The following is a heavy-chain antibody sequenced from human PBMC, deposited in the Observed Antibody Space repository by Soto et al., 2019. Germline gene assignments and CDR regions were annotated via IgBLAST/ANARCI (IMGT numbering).Heavy chain of an antibody. CDR3: ARERLRYNWNDFPYYYYGMDV. D-gene: IGHD1-20*01. J-gene: IGHJ6*02. V-gene: IGHV3-30-3*01. Sequence: QVQLVESGGGVVQPGRSLRLSCAASGFTFSSFAMHWVRQAPGKGLEWVAVISYDGSNKYYADSVKGRVTISRDNSKNTRHLQMNSLRAEDTAVYYCARERLRYNWNDFPYYYYGMDVWGQGPTVPVSS. CDR1: GFTFSSFA. CDR2: ISYDGSNK.